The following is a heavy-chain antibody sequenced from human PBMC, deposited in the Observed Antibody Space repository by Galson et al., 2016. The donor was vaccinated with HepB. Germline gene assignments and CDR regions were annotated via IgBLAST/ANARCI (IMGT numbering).Heavy chain of an antibody. CDR2: IYYSGSTYYNPST. J-gene: IGHJ6*02. V-gene: IGHV4-31*03. CDR3: ARSFAAAYFYYGMDV. CDR1: GASISSRGYS. Sequence: TLSLTCTVSGASISSRGYSWSWIRQHPGKGLEWIGYIYYSGSTYYNPSTYYNPSLKGRVAISVDTSKKQFSLNLDSVTAADTAVYYFARSFAAAYFYYGMDVWGQGTTVTVSS. D-gene: IGHD2-2*01.